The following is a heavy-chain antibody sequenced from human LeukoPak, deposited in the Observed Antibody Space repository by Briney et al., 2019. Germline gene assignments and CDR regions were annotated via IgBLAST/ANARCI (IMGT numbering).Heavy chain of an antibody. CDR2: IYYSGST. V-gene: IGHV4-59*01. CDR3: ARIEDYGGNSVNY. CDR1: GGSISSYY. D-gene: IGHD4-23*01. Sequence: SETLSLTCTVSGGSISSYYWSWIRQPPGKGLEWIGYIYYSGSTNYNPSLKSRVTISVDTSKNQFSLKLSSVTAADAAVYYCARIEDYGGNSVNYWGQGTLVTVSS. J-gene: IGHJ4*02.